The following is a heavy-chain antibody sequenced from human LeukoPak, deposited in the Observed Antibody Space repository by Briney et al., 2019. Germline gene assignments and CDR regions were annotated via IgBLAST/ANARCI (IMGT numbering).Heavy chain of an antibody. CDR3: AKCETSMVTSPDDY. J-gene: IGHJ4*02. V-gene: IGHV3-23*01. Sequence: GGSLRLSCAASGFTFSSYAMSWVRQAPGKGLEWVSDISGSGGSTYYADSVKGRFTISRDNSKNTLYLQMNSLRAEDTAVYYCAKCETSMVTSPDDYWGQPTPVTVSS. CDR2: ISGSGGST. D-gene: IGHD5-18*01. CDR1: GFTFSSYA.